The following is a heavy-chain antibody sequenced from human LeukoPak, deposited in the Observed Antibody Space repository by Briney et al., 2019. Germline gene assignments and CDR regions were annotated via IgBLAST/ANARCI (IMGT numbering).Heavy chain of an antibody. CDR3: AREEGPYFDC. V-gene: IGHV3-20*04. Sequence: GGSLRLSCAASGFTFHDHGMSWVRQVPGKGLEWVSALNWNGDNTGYADSVKGRFTISRDNAKKSLYLQMDSLTAEDTAYYYCAREEGPYFDCWGQGTLVTVSS. CDR2: LNWNGDNT. J-gene: IGHJ4*02. CDR1: GFTFHDHG.